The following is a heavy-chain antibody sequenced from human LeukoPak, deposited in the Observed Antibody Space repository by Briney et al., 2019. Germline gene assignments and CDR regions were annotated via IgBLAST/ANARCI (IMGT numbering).Heavy chain of an antibody. Sequence: GGSLRLSCAASGFTFSSYGMHWVRQAPGKGLEWVAVISYDGSNKYYADSVKGRFTISRDNPKNTLYLQMNSLRAEDTAVYYCAKDHYYGSGSYYYDYWGQGTLVTVSS. V-gene: IGHV3-30*18. CDR2: ISYDGSNK. J-gene: IGHJ4*02. D-gene: IGHD3-10*01. CDR1: GFTFSSYG. CDR3: AKDHYYGSGSYYYDY.